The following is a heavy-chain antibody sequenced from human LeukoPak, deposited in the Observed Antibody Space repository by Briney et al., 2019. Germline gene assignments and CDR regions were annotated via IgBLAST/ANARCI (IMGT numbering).Heavy chain of an antibody. D-gene: IGHD3-10*01. CDR2: ISEGENEK. Sequence: GGSLRLSCAASGFTFSSYGMHWVRQAPGKGLEWVASISEGENEKYYVDSVKGRFTISRDNGKNSLYLQINNLRAEDTAVYFCARDFTGRELPNRFDPWGQGTLVTVSS. V-gene: IGHV3-7*01. CDR1: GFTFSSYG. J-gene: IGHJ5*02. CDR3: ARDFTGRELPNRFDP.